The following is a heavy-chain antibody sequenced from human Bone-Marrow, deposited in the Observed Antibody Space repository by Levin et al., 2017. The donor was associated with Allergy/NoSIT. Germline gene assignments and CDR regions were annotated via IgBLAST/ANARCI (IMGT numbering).Heavy chain of an antibody. CDR2: TSGGHTYT. Sequence: GGSLRLSCTASGFTFSNYAMTWVRQAPGKGLDWVSATSGGHTYTYYADSVKGRFTISRDNSKNTLYLQMNSLRVEDTAVYYCAKDHDNGHDSSGPYYDMDVWGQGTTVTVSS. V-gene: IGHV3-23*01. J-gene: IGHJ6*02. D-gene: IGHD3-22*01. CDR3: AKDHDNGHDSSGPYYDMDV. CDR1: GFTFSNYA.